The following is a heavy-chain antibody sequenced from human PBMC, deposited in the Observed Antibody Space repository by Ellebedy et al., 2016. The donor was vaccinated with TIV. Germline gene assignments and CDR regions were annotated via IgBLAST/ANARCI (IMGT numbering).Heavy chain of an antibody. J-gene: IGHJ4*02. D-gene: IGHD6-25*01. CDR3: ASLSILLAASLDY. CDR2: VSYIGGT. V-gene: IGHV4-39*01. Sequence: MPSEPLSLTCTAPGGSLTSGGDYWCCIRQPAGKGLERSGTVSYIGGTYYNPSLKSRLTMSVDTSKNQFSLKLTSVTAADTAVYYCASLSILLAASLDYWGQGIMVTVSS. CDR1: GGSLTSGGDY.